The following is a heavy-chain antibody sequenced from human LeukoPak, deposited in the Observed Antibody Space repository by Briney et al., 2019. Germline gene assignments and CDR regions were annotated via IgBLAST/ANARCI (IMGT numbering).Heavy chain of an antibody. V-gene: IGHV3-33*01. CDR1: RFTFSSLG. J-gene: IGHJ4*02. D-gene: IGHD3-10*01. CDR2: IWYDGSNK. Sequence: GVSPRLYCAGSRFTFSSLGMHWVRQAPGKGLEWVAVIWYDGSNKYYADSVKGRFTISRDNSKNSLYLRMNSLRAEDTAVYYCARSPRGTHYFDYWGQGTLVTVSS. CDR3: ARSPRGTHYFDY.